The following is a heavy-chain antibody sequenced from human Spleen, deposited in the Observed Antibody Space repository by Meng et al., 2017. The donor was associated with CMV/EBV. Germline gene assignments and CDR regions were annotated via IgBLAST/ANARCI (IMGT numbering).Heavy chain of an antibody. V-gene: IGHV3-15*01. D-gene: IGHD3-10*01. J-gene: IGHJ6*02. Sequence: GGSLRLSCAASGLTFSDYYMTWIRQAPGKGLEWVGRIKSKTDGGTTDYAAPVKGRFTISRDDSENTLFLQMNSLGTEDTAVYYCTTDLKRSRFYYGMDVWGQGTTVTVSS. CDR3: TTDLKRSRFYYGMDV. CDR2: IKSKTDGGTT. CDR1: GLTFSDYY.